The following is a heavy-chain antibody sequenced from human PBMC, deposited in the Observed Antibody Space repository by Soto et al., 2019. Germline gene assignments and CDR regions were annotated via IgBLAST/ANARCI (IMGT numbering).Heavy chain of an antibody. D-gene: IGHD3-9*01. CDR1: GGSFSGYY. CDR3: ARGLLYYDIVPGYRNWFDP. V-gene: IGHV4-34*01. J-gene: IGHJ5*02. Sequence: PSEPLSLTCAVYGGSFSGYYWSWIRQPPGKGLEWIGEISHSGSTNYNPSLKSRVTISVDTSKNQFSLKLSSVTAADTAVYYCARGLLYYDIVPGYRNWFDPWGQGTLVTVSS. CDR2: ISHSGST.